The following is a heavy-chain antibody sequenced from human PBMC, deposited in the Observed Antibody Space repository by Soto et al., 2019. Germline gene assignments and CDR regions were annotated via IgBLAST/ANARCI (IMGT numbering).Heavy chain of an antibody. Sequence: GGSLRLSCAASGFTVSSNYMSWVRQAPGKGLEWVSVIYSGGSTYYADSVKGRFTISRDNSKNTLYLQMNSLRAEDTAVYYCASRVRGGYYYYYTDVWGKGTTATVSS. V-gene: IGHV3-66*01. J-gene: IGHJ6*03. D-gene: IGHD3-10*02. CDR1: GFTVSSNY. CDR3: ASRVRGGYYYYYTDV. CDR2: IYSGGST.